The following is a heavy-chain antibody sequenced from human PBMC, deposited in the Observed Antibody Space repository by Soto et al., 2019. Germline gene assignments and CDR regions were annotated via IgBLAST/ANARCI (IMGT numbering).Heavy chain of an antibody. J-gene: IGHJ6*02. V-gene: IGHV3-23*01. CDR1: GFSFNAYA. Sequence: GGSLRLSCAASGFSFNAYAMTWVRQAPGKGLEWVSAIGGSGGSTYYADSVKGRFTISRDNSRNTLYLQMNSLRAEDTAVYYCARLLNYYYYGMDVWGQGTTVTVS. CDR3: ARLLNYYYYGMDV. CDR2: IGGSGGST.